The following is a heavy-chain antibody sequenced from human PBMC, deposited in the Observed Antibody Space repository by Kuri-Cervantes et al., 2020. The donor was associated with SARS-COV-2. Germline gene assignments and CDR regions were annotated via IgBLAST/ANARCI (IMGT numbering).Heavy chain of an antibody. J-gene: IGHJ6*03. CDR1: GGTFSSYA. CDR2: IIPIFGTA. D-gene: IGHD2-2*01. Sequence: SVKVSCKASGGTFSSYAISWVRQAPGQGLEWMGGIIPIFGTANYAQKFQGRVTITTDESTSTAYMELSSLRSEDTAVYYCAKHAVPATHYYYYYMDVWGKGTTVTVSS. V-gene: IGHV1-69*05. CDR3: AKHAVPATHYYYYYMDV.